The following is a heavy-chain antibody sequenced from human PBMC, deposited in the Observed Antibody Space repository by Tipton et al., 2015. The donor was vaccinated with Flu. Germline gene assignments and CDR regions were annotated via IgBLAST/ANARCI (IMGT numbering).Heavy chain of an antibody. V-gene: IGHV3-66*01. D-gene: IGHD4-17*01. J-gene: IGHJ4*02. Sequence: EASGFTVSSNYMSWVRQAPGKGLEWVSVIYSGGSTYYADSVKGRFTISRDNSKNTLYLQMNSLRAEDTAVYYCARGHGDGAGFDYWGQGTLVTVSS. CDR1: GFTVSSNY. CDR2: IYSGGST. CDR3: ARGHGDGAGFDY.